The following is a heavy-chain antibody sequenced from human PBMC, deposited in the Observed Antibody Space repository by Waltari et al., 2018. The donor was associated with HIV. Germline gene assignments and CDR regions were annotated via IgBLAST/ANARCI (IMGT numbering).Heavy chain of an antibody. Sequence: QVQLVQSGDEVKKPGASVKVSCTASGYTFTSDGISWVRQAPGQGLEGMGWISAYNGKTNYAQKLQGRVTMTTDTSTSTAYMELRSLRSDDTAVYYCARDRSSGWPPDYWGQGTLVTVSS. V-gene: IGHV1-18*01. D-gene: IGHD6-19*01. CDR1: GYTFTSDG. CDR2: ISAYNGKT. J-gene: IGHJ4*02. CDR3: ARDRSSGWPPDY.